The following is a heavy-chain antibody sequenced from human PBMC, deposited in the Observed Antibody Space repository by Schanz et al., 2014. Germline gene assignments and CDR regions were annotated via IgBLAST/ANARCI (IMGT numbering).Heavy chain of an antibody. Sequence: QVQLLQSGSEVKKPGASVKVSCEISGYTVSALAMHWVRQAPGKDLEWLGGFDVEDGETIYAQKFQGRVTMTEDASTETAYMELSGLRSGDTAVYYCATNSPFRMVRGSNSFDAWGRGTMVTVSS. CDR2: FDVEDGET. V-gene: IGHV1-24*01. CDR1: GYTVSALA. D-gene: IGHD3-10*01. CDR3: ATNSPFRMVRGSNSFDA. J-gene: IGHJ3*01.